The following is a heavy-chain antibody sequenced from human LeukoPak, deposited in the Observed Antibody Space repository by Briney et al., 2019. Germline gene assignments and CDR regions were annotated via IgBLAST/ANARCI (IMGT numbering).Heavy chain of an antibody. V-gene: IGHV4-34*01. CDR2: INHSGST. Sequence: PSETLSLTCAVYGGSFSGYYWSWIRQPPGKGLEWIGEINHSGSTNYNPSLKSRVTISVDTSKNQFSLKLSSVTAADTAVYYCARGYYDSSGYDYWGRGTLVTVSS. J-gene: IGHJ4*02. CDR1: GGSFSGYY. D-gene: IGHD3-22*01. CDR3: ARGYYDSSGYDY.